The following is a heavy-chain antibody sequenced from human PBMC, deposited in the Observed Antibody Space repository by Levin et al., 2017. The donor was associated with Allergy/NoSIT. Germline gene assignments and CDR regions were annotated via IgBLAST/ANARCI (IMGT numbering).Heavy chain of an antibody. CDR2: IWDDGYKK. V-gene: IGHV3-33*01. D-gene: IGHD5-12*01. J-gene: IGHJ6*03. CDR1: GFTFSSYG. Sequence: LSGGSLRLSCAASGFTFSSYGMHWVRQAPGKGLEWVAVIWDDGYKKYYADSVKGRFTISRDNSKNTLYLQMNSLRAEDTAVYCCARVLRFYYYYYMDVWGKGTTVTVSS. CDR3: ARVLRFYYYYYMDV.